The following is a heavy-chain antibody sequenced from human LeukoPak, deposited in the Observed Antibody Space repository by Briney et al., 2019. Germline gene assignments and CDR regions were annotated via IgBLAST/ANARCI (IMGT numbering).Heavy chain of an antibody. Sequence: SETLSLTCTVSGYSISSGYYWGWIRQPPGKGLEWIGSIYHSGRTYYNPSLKSRVTISVDTSKIQFSLMLSPVTAADTAVYYCARGLYGGYFDCWGQGTLVTVSS. D-gene: IGHD4-23*01. CDR3: ARGLYGGYFDC. CDR1: GYSISSGYY. CDR2: IYHSGRT. V-gene: IGHV4-38-2*02. J-gene: IGHJ4*02.